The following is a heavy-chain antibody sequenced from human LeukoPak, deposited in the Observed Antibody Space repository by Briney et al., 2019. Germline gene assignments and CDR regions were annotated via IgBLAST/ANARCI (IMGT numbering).Heavy chain of an antibody. CDR1: GFTFSSYC. D-gene: IGHD3-22*01. J-gene: IGHJ4*02. CDR3: ARDSPYYDSSGYYYPFDY. CDR2: ISSSGTTI. Sequence: GGSLRLSCAASGFTFSSYCMDWVRQTPGKGLEWVSYISSSGTTIYYADSVKGRFTISRDNAKDSLYLQMNSLRAEDTAVYYCARDSPYYDSSGYYYPFDYWGQGTLVTVSS. V-gene: IGHV3-48*04.